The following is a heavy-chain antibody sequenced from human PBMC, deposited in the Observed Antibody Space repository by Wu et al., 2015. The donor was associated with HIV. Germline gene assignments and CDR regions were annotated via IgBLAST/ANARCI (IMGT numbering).Heavy chain of an antibody. CDR2: IIPIFGTA. CDR3: ASGPPGYYDSSGYHTEYFQH. J-gene: IGHJ1*01. Sequence: QVQLVQSGAEVKKPGSSVKVSCKASGGTFSSYAISWVRQAPGQGLEWMGRIIPIFGTANYAQKFQGRVTITADESTSTAYMELSSLRSEDTAVYYCASGPPGYYDSSGYHTEYFQHWARAPWSPSPQ. CDR1: GGTFSSYA. D-gene: IGHD3-22*01. V-gene: IGHV1-69*18.